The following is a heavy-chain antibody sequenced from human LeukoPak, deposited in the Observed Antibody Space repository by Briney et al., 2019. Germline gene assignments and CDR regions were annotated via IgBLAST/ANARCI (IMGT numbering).Heavy chain of an antibody. Sequence: GGSLRLSCAASGFTFSSYAMSWVRQAPGKGLEWVSAISGSGGSTYYADSVKGRFTISRDNSKNTLYLQMNSLRAEDTAVYYCARDLYSGGYGDYYYYYMDVWGKGTTVTISS. CDR3: ARDLYSGGYGDYYYYYMDV. V-gene: IGHV3-23*01. J-gene: IGHJ6*03. CDR2: ISGSGGST. D-gene: IGHD1-26*01. CDR1: GFTFSSYA.